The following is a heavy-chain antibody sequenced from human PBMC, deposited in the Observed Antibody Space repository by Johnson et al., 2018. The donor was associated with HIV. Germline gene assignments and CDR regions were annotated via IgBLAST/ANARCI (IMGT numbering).Heavy chain of an antibody. CDR2: IKQDGSEK. CDR3: ARFSDYGDYEYAFDI. D-gene: IGHD4-17*01. Sequence: MLLVESGGGVLQPGRSLGLSCTASGFTFSSYWMSWVRQAPGRGLEWVANIKQDGSEKYYVDSVKGRFTISRDNAKNSLYRQMNSLRAEDTAVYYCARFSDYGDYEYAFDIWGQVTIVTVSS. J-gene: IGHJ3*02. V-gene: IGHV3-7*02. CDR1: GFTFSSYW.